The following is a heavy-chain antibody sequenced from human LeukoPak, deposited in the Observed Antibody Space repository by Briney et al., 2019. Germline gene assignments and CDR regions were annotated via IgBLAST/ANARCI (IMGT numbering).Heavy chain of an antibody. D-gene: IGHD6-19*01. CDR3: AREGGSGWYSGWFDP. J-gene: IGHJ5*02. V-gene: IGHV3-7*01. CDR2: IKKDGTEK. Sequence: GGPLRLSCAASGFIFSDYWMSWVRQAPGKGLEWVANIKKDGTEKKYVDSVKGRFTISRDNAKNSLYLQMNSLRAEDTAVYYCAREGGSGWYSGWFDPWGQGTLVTVSS. CDR1: GFIFSDYW.